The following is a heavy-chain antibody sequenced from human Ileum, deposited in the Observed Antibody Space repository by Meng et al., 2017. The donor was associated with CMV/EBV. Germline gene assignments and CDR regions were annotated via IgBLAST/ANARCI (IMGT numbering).Heavy chain of an antibody. J-gene: IGHJ4*02. D-gene: IGHD3-10*01. CDR2: ITWNGGRA. V-gene: IGHV3-43*01. Sequence: GESLKISCVGSGFKFDDYSMHWVRQSPGKGLEWISLITWNGGRAYSGDAVKGRFVISRDNRKNLLNLEMNSLTTEDSGLYHCAKDIFGSGSPYDYWSQGTLVTAPQ. CDR1: GFKFDDYS. CDR3: AKDIFGSGSPYDY.